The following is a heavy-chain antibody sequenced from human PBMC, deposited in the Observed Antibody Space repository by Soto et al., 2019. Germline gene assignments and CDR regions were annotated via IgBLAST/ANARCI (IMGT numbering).Heavy chain of an antibody. CDR3: ARVHGYRYGYYFDY. CDR1: GGSISSGGYS. V-gene: IGHV4-30-2*01. D-gene: IGHD5-18*01. CDR2: IYHSGST. J-gene: IGHJ4*02. Sequence: SETLSLTCAVSGGSISSGGYSWSWIRQPPGKGLEWIGYIYHSGSTYYNPSLKSRVTISVDRSKNQFSLKLSSVTAADTAVYYCARVHGYRYGYYFDYWGQGTLVTVSS.